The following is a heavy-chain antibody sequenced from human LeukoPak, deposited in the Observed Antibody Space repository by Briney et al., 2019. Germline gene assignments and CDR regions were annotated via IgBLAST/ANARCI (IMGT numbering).Heavy chain of an antibody. V-gene: IGHV4-59*01. CDR3: ARDPRWLYGMDV. D-gene: IGHD5-24*01. J-gene: IGHJ6*02. Sequence: SETLSLTCTVSGGSISSYYWSWIRQPPGKGLEWIGNIYYSGSAYYNPSLKSRVTMSVDTSKNQFSLKLSSVTAADTAVYYCARDPRWLYGMDVWGQGTTVTVSS. CDR1: GGSISSYY. CDR2: IYYSGSA.